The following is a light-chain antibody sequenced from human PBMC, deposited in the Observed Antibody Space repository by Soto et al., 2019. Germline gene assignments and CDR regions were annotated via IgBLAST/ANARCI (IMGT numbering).Light chain of an antibody. Sequence: EIVLTQSPGTLSLSPGERATLSCRASQSVSSSYFAWYQQKPGQAPRLLIYGASSRATGIPDRFSGSGSGTDFTLIISRLEPEDFAVYYCQQYGSSPYTFGQETKLEIK. CDR1: QSVSSSY. CDR2: GAS. V-gene: IGKV3-20*01. CDR3: QQYGSSPYT. J-gene: IGKJ2*01.